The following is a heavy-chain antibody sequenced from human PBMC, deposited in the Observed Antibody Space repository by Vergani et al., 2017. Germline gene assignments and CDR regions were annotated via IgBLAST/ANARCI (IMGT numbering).Heavy chain of an antibody. CDR3: ARAYSLYGDYVHYYYYYMDV. CDR1: GFTFSSYS. Sequence: VQLVESGGGLVQPGGSLRLSCAASGFTFSSYSMNWVRQAPGKGLEWVAVISYDGSNKYYADSVKGRFTISRENSKNTLYLQMNSLRAEDTAVYACARAYSLYGDYVHYYYYYMDVWGKGTTVTVSS. D-gene: IGHD4-17*01. J-gene: IGHJ6*03. V-gene: IGHV3-30*03. CDR2: ISYDGSNK.